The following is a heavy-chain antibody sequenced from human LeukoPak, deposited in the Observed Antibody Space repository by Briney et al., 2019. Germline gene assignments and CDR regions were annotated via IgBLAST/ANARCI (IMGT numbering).Heavy chain of an antibody. CDR2: ISAYNGNT. V-gene: IGHV1-18*04. D-gene: IGHD6-13*01. CDR3: ARVQQLVLAGWFDP. J-gene: IGHJ5*02. Sequence: GASVKVSCKASGYTFTGYYMHWVRQAPGQGLEWMGWISAYNGNTNYAQKFQGRVTMTTDTSTNTVYMELRSLRSDDTAVYYCARVQQLVLAGWFDPWGQGTLVTVSS. CDR1: GYTFTGYY.